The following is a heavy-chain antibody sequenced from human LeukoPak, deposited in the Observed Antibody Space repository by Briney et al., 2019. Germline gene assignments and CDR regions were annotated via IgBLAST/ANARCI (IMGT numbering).Heavy chain of an antibody. Sequence: PSETLSLTCAVYGGSFSGYYWSWIRQPPGKGLEWIGEINHSGSTNYNPSLKSRVTISVDTSKNQFSLKLSSVTAADTAVYYCARRARLRPLRQYYYYMDVWGKGTTVTVSS. CDR1: GGSFSGYY. CDR2: INHSGST. D-gene: IGHD4-17*01. J-gene: IGHJ6*03. CDR3: ARRARLRPLRQYYYYMDV. V-gene: IGHV4-34*01.